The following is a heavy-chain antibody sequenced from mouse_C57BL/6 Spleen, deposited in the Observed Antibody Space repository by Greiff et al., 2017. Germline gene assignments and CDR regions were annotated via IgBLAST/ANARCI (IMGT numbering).Heavy chain of an antibody. Sequence: GMSWVRQTPDKRLEWVATISSGGSYTYYPDSVKGRFTISRDNAKNTLYLQMSSLKSEDTAMYYCARRWDDYAMDYWGQGTSVTVSS. V-gene: IGHV5-6*02. CDR1: G. J-gene: IGHJ4*01. CDR2: ISSGGSYT. CDR3: ARRWDDYAMDY. D-gene: IGHD4-1*01.